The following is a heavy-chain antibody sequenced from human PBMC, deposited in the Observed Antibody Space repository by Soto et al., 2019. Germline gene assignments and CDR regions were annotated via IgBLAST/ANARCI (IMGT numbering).Heavy chain of an antibody. D-gene: IGHD5-12*01. Sequence: QPGGSLRLSCATSGFTFSGSAIHWVRQASGKGLEWVGRIRSKANNYATAYAASMRGRFTISRDDSKNTAYLQMNSLKTEDTAVYYCTRPHSGSPTGPYWGLGTLVTVSS. J-gene: IGHJ4*02. CDR1: GFTFSGSA. V-gene: IGHV3-73*01. CDR3: TRPHSGSPTGPY. CDR2: IRSKANNYAT.